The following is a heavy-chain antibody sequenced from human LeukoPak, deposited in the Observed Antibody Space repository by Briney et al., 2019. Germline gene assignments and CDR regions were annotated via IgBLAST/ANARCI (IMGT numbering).Heavy chain of an antibody. Sequence: ASVKVSCKASGYTLTGYYIHWIRQAPGQGLEWMGWINPETGDTNYAQKFQDRVTLTRDTSLITFYMEVTSLRSDDTAIYYCARGAKAFWGQGTLVTVSS. CDR2: INPETGDT. V-gene: IGHV1-2*02. J-gene: IGHJ4*02. CDR1: GYTLTGYY. CDR3: ARGAKAF.